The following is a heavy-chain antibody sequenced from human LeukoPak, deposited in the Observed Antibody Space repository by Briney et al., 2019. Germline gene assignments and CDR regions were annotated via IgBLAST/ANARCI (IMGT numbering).Heavy chain of an antibody. CDR2: IYYSGST. CDR1: GGSIDYYY. J-gene: IGHJ4*02. Sequence: SETLSLTCTVSGGSIDYYYWSWIRQSPGKGLDWIGYIYYSGSTNYKPSFKSRVTISVDRSKNQFSLKLSSVTAADTAVYYCARTFLEVGASPFDYWGQGTLVTVSS. V-gene: IGHV4-59*12. CDR3: ARTFLEVGASPFDY. D-gene: IGHD1-26*01.